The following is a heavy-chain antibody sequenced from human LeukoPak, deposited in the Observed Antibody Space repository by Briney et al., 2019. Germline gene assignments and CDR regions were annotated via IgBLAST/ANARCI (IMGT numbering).Heavy chain of an antibody. J-gene: IGHJ4*02. CDR1: GVTFSSYP. V-gene: IGHV3-64*02. CDR3: PRDSGSGSMLVS. D-gene: IGHD3-3*01. CDR2: IFDSGHAS. Sequence: GGSLTLSCVASGVTFSSYPMHWVRQPPEKELEYFATIFDSGHASFYADSVKGRSTISSDHSKNTLYLQIGKLRADDMAVYYCPRDSGSGSMLVSSGQGRLATVSS.